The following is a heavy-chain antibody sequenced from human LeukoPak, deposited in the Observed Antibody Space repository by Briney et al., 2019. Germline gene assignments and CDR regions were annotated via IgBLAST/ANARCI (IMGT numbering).Heavy chain of an antibody. V-gene: IGHV3-74*01. D-gene: IGHD6-13*01. CDR2: INSDGSST. J-gene: IGHJ4*02. CDR3: ARGSRSWPADY. Sequence: GSLKLSCAASGFPFSSYWMHWVRPVPGKGLVWVSRINSDGSSTSYADSVKGRFTISRDNAKNTLYLQMNSLRAEDTAVYYCARGSRSWPADYWGQGTLVTVSS. CDR1: GFPFSSYW.